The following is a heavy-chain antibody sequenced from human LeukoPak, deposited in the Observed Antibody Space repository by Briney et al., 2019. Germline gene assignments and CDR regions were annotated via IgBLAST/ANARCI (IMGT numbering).Heavy chain of an antibody. J-gene: IGHJ5*02. CDR3: ARQYDSWFGELFGQRNWFDP. V-gene: IGHV4-39*01. CDR1: GGSISSSSYY. D-gene: IGHD3-10*01. CDR2: IYYSGST. Sequence: PSETLSLTCTVSGGSISSSSYYWGWIRQPPGKGLEWIGSIYYSGSTYYNPSLKSRVTISVDTSKNQFSLKLSSVTAADTAVYYCARQYDSWFGELFGQRNWFDPWGQGTLVTVSS.